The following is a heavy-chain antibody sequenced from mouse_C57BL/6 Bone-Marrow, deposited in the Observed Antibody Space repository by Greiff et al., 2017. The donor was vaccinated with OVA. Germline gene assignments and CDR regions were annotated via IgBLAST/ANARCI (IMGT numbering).Heavy chain of an antibody. CDR3: ARHDPLLYYGNYYAMDY. Sequence: QVQLQQSGAELVKPGASVKLSCKASGYTFTEYTIHWVKQRSGQGLEWIGWFYPGSGSIKYNEKFKDKATLTADKSSSTVYMELSRLTSEDSAVYFCARHDPLLYYGNYYAMDYWGQGTSVTVSS. J-gene: IGHJ4*01. D-gene: IGHD2-1*01. CDR1: GYTFTEYT. V-gene: IGHV1-62-2*01. CDR2: FYPGSGSI.